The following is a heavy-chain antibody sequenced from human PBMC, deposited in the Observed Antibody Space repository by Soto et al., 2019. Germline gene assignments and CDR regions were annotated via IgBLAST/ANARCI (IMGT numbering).Heavy chain of an antibody. Sequence: PSETLSVTCTVSGGSFGVSDCYWTWIRQPPGKGLEWIGYIYYSGSTYYNPSLSGRVTISVDRSKSQFSLELSSVTAADTAVYYCARAYGDYDHYDYWGQGTLVTVSS. J-gene: IGHJ4*02. V-gene: IGHV4-30-4*01. D-gene: IGHD4-17*01. CDR3: ARAYGDYDHYDY. CDR1: GGSFGVSDCY. CDR2: IYYSGST.